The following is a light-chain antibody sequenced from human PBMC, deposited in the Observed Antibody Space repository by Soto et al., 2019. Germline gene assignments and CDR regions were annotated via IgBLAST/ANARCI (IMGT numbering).Light chain of an antibody. CDR3: QQSYTAPGT. Sequence: IQMTQSPSSLSASVGDRVTITCRASHEVSTSLNRYHQRTGRAPKLLIYAATVLQSGVPSRFRGGGSGTEFTLTINSLHPDDFATYYCQQSYTAPGTFGQGTKVDI. CDR2: AAT. V-gene: IGKV1-39*01. CDR1: HEVSTS. J-gene: IGKJ1*01.